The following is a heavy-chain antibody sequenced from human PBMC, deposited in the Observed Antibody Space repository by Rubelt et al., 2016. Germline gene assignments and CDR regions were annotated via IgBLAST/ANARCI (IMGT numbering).Heavy chain of an antibody. J-gene: IGHJ4*02. CDR2: IYYTGTT. CDR1: GVSMSTGGPY. D-gene: IGHD3-22*01. Sequence: GRLQESGPGLVKPSQTLSLTCTVSGVSMSTGGPYWSWIRQHPGKGLEWIGYIYYTGTTYYNPSLKSRVSISVDTSKNQFSLNLSSVTAADTAVYYCAGDRGDSTGRIDCWGQGTLVSVSS. V-gene: IGHV4-31*03. CDR3: AGDRGDSTGRIDC.